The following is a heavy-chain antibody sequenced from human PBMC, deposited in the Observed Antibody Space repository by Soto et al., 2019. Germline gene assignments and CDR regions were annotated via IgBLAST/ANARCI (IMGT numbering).Heavy chain of an antibody. V-gene: IGHV3-33*01. CDR2: IWYDGSNK. CDR1: GFTFSSYG. J-gene: IGHJ6*03. CDR3: ATSQNYDFWSGPTMFMDV. Sequence: GGSLRLSCAASGFTFSSYGMHWVRQAPGKGLEWVAVIWYDGSNKYYADSVKGRFTISRDNSKNTLYLQMNSLRAEDTAVYYCATSQNYDFWSGPTMFMDVWGKGTTVTVSS. D-gene: IGHD3-3*01.